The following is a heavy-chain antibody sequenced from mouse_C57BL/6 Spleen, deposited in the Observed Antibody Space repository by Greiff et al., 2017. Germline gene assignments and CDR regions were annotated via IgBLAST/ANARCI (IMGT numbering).Heavy chain of an antibody. CDR2: IDPSDSYT. CDR3: ARWLRFAY. J-gene: IGHJ3*01. V-gene: IGHV1-50*01. D-gene: IGHD1-2*01. CDR1: GYTFTSYW. Sequence: QVQLQQPGAELVKPGASVKLSCKASGYTFTSYWVQWVKQRPGQGLEWIGEIDPSDSYTNYNQKFKGKATLTVDTSSSTAYMQLSSLTSEDSAVYYCARWLRFAYWGQGTLVTVSA.